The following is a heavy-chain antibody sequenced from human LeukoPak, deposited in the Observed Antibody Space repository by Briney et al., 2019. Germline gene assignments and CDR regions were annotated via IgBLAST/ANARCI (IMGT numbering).Heavy chain of an antibody. V-gene: IGHV3-23*01. CDR2: ISGSGGST. CDR3: AKVLRGTVRVDWFDP. Sequence: RGSLRLSCAASGFTFSSYAMSWVRQAPGKGLEWVSAISGSGGSTYYADSVKGRFTISRDNSKNTLYLQMNSLRAEDTAVYYCAKVLRGTVRVDWFDPWGQGTLVTVSS. D-gene: IGHD4-17*01. CDR1: GFTFSSYA. J-gene: IGHJ5*02.